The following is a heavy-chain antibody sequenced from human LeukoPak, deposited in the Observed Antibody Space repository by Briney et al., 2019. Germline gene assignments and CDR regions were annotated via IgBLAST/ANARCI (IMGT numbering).Heavy chain of an antibody. D-gene: IGHD2/OR15-2a*01. Sequence: SETLSLTCTVSGGSISGYYCSWIRQTPGKGLECIGQISYSGLTKYNPALKSRVTISVDTSKNQISVNLNSVTAADTAFYYCARHRAIAGPFDHWGPGTQVTVSS. CDR3: ARHRAIAGPFDH. CDR2: ISYSGLT. CDR1: GGSISGYY. J-gene: IGHJ4*02. V-gene: IGHV4-59*08.